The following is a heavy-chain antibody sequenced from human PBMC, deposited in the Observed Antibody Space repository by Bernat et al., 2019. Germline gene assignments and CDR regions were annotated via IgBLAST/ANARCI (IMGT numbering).Heavy chain of an antibody. CDR3: AIPVGAFGGYSYGYAGYYFDY. V-gene: IGHV5-51*01. Sequence: EVQLVQSGAEVKKPGESLKISCKGSGYSFTSYWIGWVRQMPGKGLEWMGIIYPGDSATRYSPSFHCQVTISADTSLSTAYLPWSSLKASDTAMYYCAIPVGAFGGYSYGYAGYYFDYWGQGTLVTVSS. J-gene: IGHJ4*02. CDR2: IYPGDSAT. CDR1: GYSFTSYW. D-gene: IGHD5-18*01.